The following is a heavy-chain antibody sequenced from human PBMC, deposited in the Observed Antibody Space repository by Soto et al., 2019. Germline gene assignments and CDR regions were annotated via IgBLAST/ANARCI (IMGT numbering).Heavy chain of an antibody. Sequence: QVQLVESGGGVVQPGRSLRLSCAASGFTFSHYGMHWVRQAPGRGLEWVAVIYYDGSRKEYAASLKGRFSISRDNSKNTLYLQMNSLRVENTAMYYGGREERDNDENWFDLWGQGTLVTVS. J-gene: IGHJ5*02. V-gene: IGHV3-33*01. CDR1: GFTFSHYG. D-gene: IGHD1-1*01. CDR2: IYYDGSRK. CDR3: GREERDNDENWFDL.